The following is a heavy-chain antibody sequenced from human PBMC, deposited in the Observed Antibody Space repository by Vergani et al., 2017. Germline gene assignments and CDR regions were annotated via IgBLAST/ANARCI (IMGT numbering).Heavy chain of an antibody. V-gene: IGHV1-69*12. CDR3: ARRSSGWGYFDY. J-gene: IGHJ4*02. Sequence: QVQLVQSGAEVKKPGSSVKVSCKASGGTFSSYALSWERQAPGQGLEWMGGIIPIFGTANYAQKFQGRVTITADESTSTAYMELSSLRSEDTAVYYCARRSSGWGYFDYWGQGTLVTVSS. CDR1: GGTFSSYA. CDR2: IIPIFGTA. D-gene: IGHD6-19*01.